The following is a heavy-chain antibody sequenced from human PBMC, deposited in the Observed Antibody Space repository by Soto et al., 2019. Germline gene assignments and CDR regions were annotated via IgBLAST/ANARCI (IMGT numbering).Heavy chain of an antibody. CDR3: ARSLPLTRYYDY. CDR2: ISSSGGYI. J-gene: IGHJ4*02. V-gene: IGHV3-21*01. Sequence: GGSLRLSCAASGFTLSTYSMSWVRQAPGKGLEWVSSISSSGGYIYYADSLEGRFTISRDNAKNSLYLQMNSLRAEDSAVYYCARSLPLTRYYDYWGQGTLVTVSS. CDR1: GFTLSTYS. D-gene: IGHD3-9*01.